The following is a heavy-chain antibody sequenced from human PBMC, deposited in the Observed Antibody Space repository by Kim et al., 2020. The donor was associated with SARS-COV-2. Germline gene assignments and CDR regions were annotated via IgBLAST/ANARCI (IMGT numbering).Heavy chain of an antibody. Sequence: PSLKSRVTISVDTSKNQFSLKLSSVTAADTAVYYCARADYGSGGAGWFDPWGQGTLVTVSS. CDR3: ARADYGSGGAGWFDP. D-gene: IGHD3-10*01. J-gene: IGHJ5*02. V-gene: IGHV4-34*01.